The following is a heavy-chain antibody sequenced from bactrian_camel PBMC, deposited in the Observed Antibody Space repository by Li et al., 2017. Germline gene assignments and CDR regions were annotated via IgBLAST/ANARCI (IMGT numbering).Heavy chain of an antibody. V-gene: IGHV3S1*01. CDR2: LYTGGAIT. D-gene: IGHD4*01. CDR1: GVTYGTNC. CDR3: VARRGPCPRVTMNEDEYNY. Sequence: HVQLVESGGGSVQAGGSLRLTCVASGVTYGTNCLAWFRQAPGKAREGVAALYTGGAITLYAGSVKDRFTISQDNAKNTLFLQTNSLKSEDTAMYYCVARRGPCPRVTMNEDEYNYWGQGTQVTVS. J-gene: IGHJ4*01.